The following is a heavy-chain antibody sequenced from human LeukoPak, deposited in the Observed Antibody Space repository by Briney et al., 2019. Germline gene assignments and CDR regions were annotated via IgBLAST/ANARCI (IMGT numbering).Heavy chain of an antibody. D-gene: IGHD2-15*01. CDR2: IYYSGST. J-gene: IGHJ5*02. CDR3: ASSVGRENWFDP. Sequence: SGTLSLTCTVSGGSISSSSYYWGWIRQPPGKGLEWIGSIYYSGSTYYNPSLKSRVTISVDTSKNQFSLKLSSVTAADTAVYYCASSVGRENWFDPWGQGTLVTVSS. V-gene: IGHV4-39*01. CDR1: GGSISSSSYY.